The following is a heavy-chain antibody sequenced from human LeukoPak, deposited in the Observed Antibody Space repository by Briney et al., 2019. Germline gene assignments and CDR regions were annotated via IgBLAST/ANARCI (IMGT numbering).Heavy chain of an antibody. CDR3: ARGQGAYYDFWSGYSTFDY. D-gene: IGHD3-3*01. Sequence: PSETLSLTCAVYGGSFSGYYWSWIRQPPGKGLEWIGEINHSGSTNYNPSLKSRVTISVDTSKNQFSLKLSSVTAADTAVYYCARGQGAYYDFWSGYSTFDYWGRGTLVTVSS. CDR2: INHSGST. J-gene: IGHJ4*02. V-gene: IGHV4-34*01. CDR1: GGSFSGYY.